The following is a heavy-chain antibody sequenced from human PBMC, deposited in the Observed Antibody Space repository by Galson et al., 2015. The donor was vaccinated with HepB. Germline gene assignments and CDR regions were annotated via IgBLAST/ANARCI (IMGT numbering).Heavy chain of an antibody. CDR3: ARIGDYNYWYFDL. J-gene: IGHJ2*01. Sequence: SLRLSCAASGFTFSSFAMHWVRQAPGKGLEWVAVIWYDGSNKYYADSVKGRFTISRDNSKNTLYLQMNSLRAEDTAVYYCARIGDYNYWYFDLWGRGTLVTVSS. CDR1: GFTFSSFA. CDR2: IWYDGSNK. V-gene: IGHV3-33*08. D-gene: IGHD4/OR15-4a*01.